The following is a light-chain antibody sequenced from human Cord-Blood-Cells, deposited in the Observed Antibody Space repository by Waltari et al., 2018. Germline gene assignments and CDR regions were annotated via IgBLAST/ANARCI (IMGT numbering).Light chain of an antibody. Sequence: QSALTPPASVSGSPGLSITISCTGTISDVGAYNYFPWYQQHPGQAPKLMIYEVSNRPAGVSNRFSGAKSGNTASLTISGLQAEDEADYYCSSYTSSSTYVFGTGTKVTVL. CDR2: EVS. J-gene: IGLJ1*01. CDR1: ISDVGAYNY. V-gene: IGLV2-14*01. CDR3: SSYTSSSTYV.